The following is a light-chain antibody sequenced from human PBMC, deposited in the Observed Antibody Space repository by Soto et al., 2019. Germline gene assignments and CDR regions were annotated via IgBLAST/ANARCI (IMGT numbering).Light chain of an antibody. J-gene: IGKJ1*01. V-gene: IGKV2-28*01. Sequence: DSVMTQSPLSLSVTPGEPASISCRSSQSLLHTNGYNYLDWYLQRPGQSPQLLIYLGSLRASGVPERFRGSGPGTDFTLKISRVEADDVGVSYCMQALQIRVDFGQGTKVQI. CDR2: LGS. CDR3: MQALQIRVD. CDR1: QSLLHTNGYNY.